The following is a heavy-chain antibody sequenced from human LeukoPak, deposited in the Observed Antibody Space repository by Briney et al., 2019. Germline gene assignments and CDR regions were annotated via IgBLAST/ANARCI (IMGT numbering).Heavy chain of an antibody. Sequence: SETLSLTCTISGDSIRSSHYYWVWIRQRPGKGLEWVGSIYFDGSTYYNPALKSRVTIFSDTSKVQFSLKLSSVTATDTAVYYCARRSHCTGSSCPSVWGQGTTVTVSS. J-gene: IGHJ6*02. CDR1: GDSIRSSHYY. CDR3: ARRSHCTGSSCPSV. V-gene: IGHV4-39*01. D-gene: IGHD2-15*01. CDR2: IYFDGST.